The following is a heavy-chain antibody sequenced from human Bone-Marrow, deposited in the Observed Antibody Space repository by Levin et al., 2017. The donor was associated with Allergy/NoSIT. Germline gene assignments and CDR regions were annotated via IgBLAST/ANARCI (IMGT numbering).Heavy chain of an antibody. D-gene: IGHD5-12*01. CDR1: GFTLSTYS. V-gene: IGHV3-21*01. Sequence: PGGSLRLSCAASGFTLSTYSMNWVRQAPGKGLDWVSSITSSSSYIYYADSVKGRFTISRDNAKNSLYLQMNSLRVEDTAVYYCARGLDYSGLPWGQGTLVTVSS. CDR2: ITSSSSYI. J-gene: IGHJ5*02. CDR3: ARGLDYSGLP.